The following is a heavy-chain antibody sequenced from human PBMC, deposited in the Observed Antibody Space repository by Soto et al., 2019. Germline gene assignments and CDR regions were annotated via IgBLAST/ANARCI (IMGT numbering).Heavy chain of an antibody. CDR3: ARIIRVYSSSLEGHT. CDR1: GGSFSGYY. CDR2: INHRGST. J-gene: IGHJ5*02. Sequence: SETLSLTCAVYGGSFSGYYWSWIRQPPGKGLEWIGEINHRGSTNYNPSLKSRVTISVDTSKNQFSLKLSSVTAADTAVYYCARIIRVYSSSLEGHTWGQGTLVTVSS. V-gene: IGHV4-34*01. D-gene: IGHD6-13*01.